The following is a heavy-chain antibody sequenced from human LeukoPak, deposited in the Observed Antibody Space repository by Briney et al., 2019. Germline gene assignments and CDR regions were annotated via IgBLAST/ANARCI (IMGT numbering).Heavy chain of an antibody. D-gene: IGHD2-2*01. Sequence: PSETLSLTCAVYGGSFSGYYWSWIRQPPGKGLEWIGEINHSGSTNCNPSLKSRVTISVDTSKNQFSLKLSSVTAADTAVYYCARDIVVVPAAFDYWGQGTLVTVSS. V-gene: IGHV4-34*01. CDR3: ARDIVVVPAAFDY. CDR1: GGSFSGYY. J-gene: IGHJ4*02. CDR2: INHSGST.